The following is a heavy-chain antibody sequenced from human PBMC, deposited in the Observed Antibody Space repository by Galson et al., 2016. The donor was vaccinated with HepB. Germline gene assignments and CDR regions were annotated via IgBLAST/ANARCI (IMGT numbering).Heavy chain of an antibody. Sequence: SETLSLTCTVSGGSISTYYWTWIRQPPGKGLEWIGYIDYTGSTKYSPSLNSRVTMSVDTSKNQFSLKLTSVTTADTAVYFCARVGRFGGWYEWGWFDPWGQGTLVTVST. D-gene: IGHD6-19*01. V-gene: IGHV4-59*01. CDR1: GGSISTYY. J-gene: IGHJ5*02. CDR3: ARVGRFGGWYEWGWFDP. CDR2: IDYTGST.